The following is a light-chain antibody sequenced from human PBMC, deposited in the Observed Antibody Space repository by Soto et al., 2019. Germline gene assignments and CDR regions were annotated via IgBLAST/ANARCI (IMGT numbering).Light chain of an antibody. Sequence: DIVRTQFPATLSVSPGERAPLSCRASQSVGSSYLAWYQQKPGQAPRLLIYGASSRATGIPDRFSGSGSGTDFTLTISRLEPEDFAVYYCQQYGNTHLTFGGGTKVDIK. J-gene: IGKJ4*01. V-gene: IGKV3-20*01. CDR2: GAS. CDR3: QQYGNTHLT. CDR1: QSVGSSY.